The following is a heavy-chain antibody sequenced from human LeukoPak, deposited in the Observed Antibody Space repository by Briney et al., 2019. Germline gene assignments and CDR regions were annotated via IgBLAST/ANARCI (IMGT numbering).Heavy chain of an antibody. Sequence: ASVKVSCKASGGTFSSYAISWVRQAPGQRLEWMGGFDPEDGETIYAQKFQGRVTMTEDTSTDTAYMELSSLRSEDTAVYYCATFGVVIMNDYWGQGTLATVSS. CDR3: ATFGVVIMNDY. V-gene: IGHV1-24*01. CDR1: GGTFSSYA. J-gene: IGHJ4*02. CDR2: FDPEDGET. D-gene: IGHD3-3*01.